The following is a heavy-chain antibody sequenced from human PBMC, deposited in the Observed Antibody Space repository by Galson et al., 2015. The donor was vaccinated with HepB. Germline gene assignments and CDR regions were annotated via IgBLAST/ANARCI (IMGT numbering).Heavy chain of an antibody. CDR3: AKDITMFRGGVWRSYWYGMEV. CDR2: ISFNGSNK. V-gene: IGHV3-30*18. Sequence: SLRLSCAASGFTFSSYGMHWVRQAPGKGLEWVAIISFNGSNKYYADSVRGRFTISKDNSKNTLYLQMNSLRTEDTAVYYCAKDITMFRGGVWRSYWYGMEVWGQGTTVAVSS. J-gene: IGHJ6*02. CDR1: GFTFSSYG. D-gene: IGHD3-10*01.